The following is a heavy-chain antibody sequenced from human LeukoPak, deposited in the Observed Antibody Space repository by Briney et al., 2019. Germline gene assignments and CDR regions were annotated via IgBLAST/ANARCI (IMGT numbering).Heavy chain of an antibody. CDR3: ARGRFTYDSSGYYLDY. V-gene: IGHV4-31*03. D-gene: IGHD3-22*01. J-gene: IGHJ4*02. CDR2: IYYSGST. Sequence: SETLSLTCTVSGGSISSGGYYWSWIRQHPGKGLEWIGYIYYSGSTYYNPSLKSRVTISVDTSKTHFSLKLSSVTAADTAVYYCARGRFTYDSSGYYLDYWGQGTLVTVSS. CDR1: GGSISSGGYY.